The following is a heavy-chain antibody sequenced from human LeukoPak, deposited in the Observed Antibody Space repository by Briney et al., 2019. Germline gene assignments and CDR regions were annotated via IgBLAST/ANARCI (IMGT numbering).Heavy chain of an antibody. Sequence: GGCLRLSCAASGFTFSDHYMSWIRQAPGKGLECDSYIRGSGDEIYYGDSVKGRFTISRDNARNSVFLQMNSLRVEDTGVYYWSRGHYGMDVWGQGTTVTVSS. V-gene: IGHV3-11*01. CDR1: GFTFSDHY. CDR3: SRGHYGMDV. J-gene: IGHJ6*02. CDR2: IRGSGDEI.